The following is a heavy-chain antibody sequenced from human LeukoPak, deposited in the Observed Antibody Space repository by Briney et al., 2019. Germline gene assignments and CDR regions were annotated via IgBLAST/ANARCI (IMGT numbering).Heavy chain of an antibody. J-gene: IGHJ4*02. CDR3: ARRSSGWNGEYYFDY. Sequence: PGGSLRLSCAASGFTFSSYDMHWVRQATGKGLEWVSAIGTAGDTYYPGSVKGRFTISGENAKNFLYLQMNSLRAGDTAVYYCARRSSGWNGEYYFDYWGQGTLVTVSS. D-gene: IGHD6-19*01. V-gene: IGHV3-13*01. CDR1: GFTFSSYD. CDR2: IGTAGDT.